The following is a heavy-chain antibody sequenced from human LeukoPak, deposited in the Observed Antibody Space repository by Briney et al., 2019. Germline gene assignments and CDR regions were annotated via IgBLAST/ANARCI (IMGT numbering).Heavy chain of an antibody. J-gene: IGHJ5*02. D-gene: IGHD1-1*01. V-gene: IGHV1-69*06. Sequence: GASVKVSCKASGGTFSSYAISWVRQAPGQGLEWMGGIIPIFGTANYAQKFQGRVTITADKSTSTAYMELSSLRSEDTAVYYCARGFSARVQLERATDPWGQGTLVTVSS. CDR3: ARGFSARVQLERATDP. CDR2: IIPIFGTA. CDR1: GGTFSSYA.